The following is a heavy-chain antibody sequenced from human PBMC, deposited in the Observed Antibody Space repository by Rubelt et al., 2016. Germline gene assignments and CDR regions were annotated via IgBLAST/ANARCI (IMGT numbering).Heavy chain of an antibody. CDR3: GRPLGY. J-gene: IGHJ4*02. Sequence: VQLVESGGGLVQPGGSLRLSCAASGFTFSSYAMHWVRQAPGKGLEWVAVISYDGSHKYYADSVKGRFTLSRDNSKDTLYLEMNRLGTGDTGVVYRGRPLGYWGPGTLVTVSS. D-gene: IGHD3-16*01. CDR1: GFTFSSYA. CDR2: ISYDGSHK. V-gene: IGHV3-30*04.